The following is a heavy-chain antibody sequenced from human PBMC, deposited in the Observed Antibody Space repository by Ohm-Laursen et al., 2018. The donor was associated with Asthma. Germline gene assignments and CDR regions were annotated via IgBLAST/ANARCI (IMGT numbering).Heavy chain of an antibody. CDR2: ISAYNGNT. Sequence: ASVKVSCKASGYTFTNYGFSWVRQAPGRGLEWMAWISAYNGNTNYAPKFQDRVTMTTDTSTSTAYMELRGLRSEDTAVYYCARDRGTHSVIERWLHQRIDYSYYGMDVWGQGTTVTVSS. CDR1: GYTFTNYG. J-gene: IGHJ6*02. D-gene: IGHD5-24*01. CDR3: ARDRGTHSVIERWLHQRIDYSYYGMDV. V-gene: IGHV1-18*04.